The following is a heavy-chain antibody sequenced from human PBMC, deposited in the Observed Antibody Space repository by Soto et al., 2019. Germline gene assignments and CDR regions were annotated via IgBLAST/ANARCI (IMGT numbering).Heavy chain of an antibody. CDR1: GGSFSGYY. CDR3: ARRVGYYYYYMDV. J-gene: IGHJ6*03. D-gene: IGHD1-26*01. V-gene: IGHV4-34*01. Sequence: QVQLQQWGAGLLKPSETLSLTCAVYGGSFSGYYWSWIRQPPGKGLEWIGEIDHSGSTNYNPSLNSRLTVSVATSKNQCSLKLSSVTAADTAVYYCARRVGYYYYYMDVWGKGTTVTVSS. CDR2: IDHSGST.